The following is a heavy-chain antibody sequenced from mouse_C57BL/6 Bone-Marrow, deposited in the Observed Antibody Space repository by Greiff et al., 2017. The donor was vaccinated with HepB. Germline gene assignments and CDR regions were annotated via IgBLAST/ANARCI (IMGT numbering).Heavy chain of an antibody. D-gene: IGHD1-1*01. CDR2: ISDGGSYT. CDR1: GFTFSSYA. V-gene: IGHV5-4*01. J-gene: IGHJ2*01. CDR3: ARDLYLYYFDY. Sequence: EVKLVESGGGLVKPGGSLKLSCAASGFTFSSYAMSWVRQTPEKRLEWVATISDGGSYTYYPDNVKGRFTISRDNAKNNLYLQMSHLKSEDTAMYYCARDLYLYYFDYWGQGTTLTVSS.